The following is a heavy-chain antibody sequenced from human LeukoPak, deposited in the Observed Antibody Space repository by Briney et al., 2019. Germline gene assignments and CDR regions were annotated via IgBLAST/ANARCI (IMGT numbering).Heavy chain of an antibody. CDR1: GFTFSTRP. J-gene: IGHJ4*02. CDR3: VNQISGWVY. D-gene: IGHD6-19*01. CDR2: SSANGGST. Sequence: PGGSLRLSCSGSGFTFSTRPMHWVRQAPGKGLEYVSGSSANGGSTYYADSAKGRFIISRDNSKNTVYLQMSSLRPENTAMYYCVNQISGWVYWGQGTLVTVSS. V-gene: IGHV3-64D*06.